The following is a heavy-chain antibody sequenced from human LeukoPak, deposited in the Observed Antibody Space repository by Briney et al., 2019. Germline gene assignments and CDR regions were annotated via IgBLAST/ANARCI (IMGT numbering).Heavy chain of an antibody. Sequence: GGSLRLSCAASGFTFSSHSVTWVRQAPGKGLEWVSSISTSSSYIYYADSVKGRFTISRDNAKKSLYLQMNSLRAEDSAVYYCARDLGRFGELSLEYWGQGTLVTVSS. D-gene: IGHD3-10*01. V-gene: IGHV3-21*01. J-gene: IGHJ4*02. CDR1: GFTFSSHS. CDR2: ISTSSSYI. CDR3: ARDLGRFGELSLEY.